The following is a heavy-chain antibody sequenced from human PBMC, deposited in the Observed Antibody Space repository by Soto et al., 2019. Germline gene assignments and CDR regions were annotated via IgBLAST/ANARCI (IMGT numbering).Heavy chain of an antibody. V-gene: IGHV1-69*06. Sequence: QVQLVQSGAEVKKPGSSVKVSCKASGGTFSSYAISWVRQAPGQGLEWMGGIIPIFGTANYAQKFQGRVRLTADKSPRTAYRGLRSRRCEQAAVYYCGRSPFNRGEHYFDYWGRGPLATAPS. CDR1: GGTFSSYA. J-gene: IGHJ4*02. CDR2: IIPIFGTA. CDR3: GRSPFNRGEHYFDY. D-gene: IGHD3-16*01.